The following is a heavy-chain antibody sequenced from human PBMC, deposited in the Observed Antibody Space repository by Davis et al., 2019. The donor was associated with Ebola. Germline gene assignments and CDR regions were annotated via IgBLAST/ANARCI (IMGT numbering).Heavy chain of an antibody. Sequence: MPGGSLRLSCTISGGSINSNSYYWGWIRQPPGKGLEWIGNIYYSRSTYYNPSLKSRVTISAHSSKNQFSLNLTSVTAADTAVYYCARGWDSSGWQNWGQGILVTVSS. V-gene: IGHV4-39*07. J-gene: IGHJ4*02. CDR1: GGSINSNSYY. D-gene: IGHD6-19*01. CDR2: IYYSRST. CDR3: ARGWDSSGWQN.